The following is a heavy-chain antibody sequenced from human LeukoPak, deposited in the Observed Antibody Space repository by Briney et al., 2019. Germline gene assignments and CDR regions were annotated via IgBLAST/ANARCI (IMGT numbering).Heavy chain of an antibody. CDR2: ICGSGGDT. V-gene: IGHV3-23*01. Sequence: GGSLRLSCAASGFTFSSYAMSWVRQAPGKGLEWDSVICGSGGDTYYADSVKGRFTISRDNSKNALYLQMNSLRAEDTAVYYCAKGGGDSCYSVNDYRGQGTLVTVSS. CDR1: GFTFSSYA. D-gene: IGHD2-15*01. CDR3: AKGGGDSCYSVNDY. J-gene: IGHJ4*02.